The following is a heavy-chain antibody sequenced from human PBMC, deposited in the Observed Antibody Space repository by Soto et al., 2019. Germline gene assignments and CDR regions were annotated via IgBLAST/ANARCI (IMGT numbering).Heavy chain of an antibody. D-gene: IGHD2-21*02. J-gene: IGHJ3*01. CDR3: AKDWTAS. V-gene: IGHV3-23*01. CDR1: GFTFSTYS. Sequence: EVQLLESGGDLVQPGGSLRISCAASGFTFSTYSMNWRRQPPVKGLQWVSTISNSGGSTYYIDSVKGRFTISRDNSKNTLYLQINSLSAEDTAAYYYAKDWTASWGQGTMVTVAS. CDR2: ISNSGGST.